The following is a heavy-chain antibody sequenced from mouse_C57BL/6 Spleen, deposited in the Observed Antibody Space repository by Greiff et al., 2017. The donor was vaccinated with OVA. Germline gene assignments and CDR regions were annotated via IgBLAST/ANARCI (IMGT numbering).Heavy chain of an antibody. CDR3: ARSGSSGYGQNFDY. V-gene: IGHV1-64*01. D-gene: IGHD3-2*02. J-gene: IGHJ2*01. CDR1: GYTFTSYW. CDR2: IHPNSGST. Sequence: QVQLQQPGAELVKPGASVTLSCKASGYTFTSYWMHWVKQRPGPGLEWIGMIHPNSGSTNYNEKFKSKATLTVDKSSSTAYMQLSSLTSKDSAVYYCARSGSSGYGQNFDYWGQGTTLTVSS.